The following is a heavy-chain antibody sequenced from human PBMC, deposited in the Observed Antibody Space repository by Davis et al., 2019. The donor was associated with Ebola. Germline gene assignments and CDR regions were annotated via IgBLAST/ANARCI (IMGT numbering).Heavy chain of an antibody. Sequence: GESLKISCKASGYSFTNYWIGWVRQVPGKGLEWMGIIYPGDSDTRYSPSFQSQVTISADKSINTTYLQWSSLKAPDTAIYYCARHLLSSNYFYGVDVWGQGTTVTVSS. CDR2: IYPGDSDT. J-gene: IGHJ6*02. D-gene: IGHD3-16*02. CDR3: ARHLLSSNYFYGVDV. V-gene: IGHV5-51*01. CDR1: GYSFTNYW.